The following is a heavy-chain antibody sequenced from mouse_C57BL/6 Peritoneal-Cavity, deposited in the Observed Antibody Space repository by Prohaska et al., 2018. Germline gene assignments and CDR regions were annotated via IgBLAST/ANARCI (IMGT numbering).Heavy chain of an antibody. J-gene: IGHJ3*01. D-gene: IGHD4-1*01. Sequence: VAPSQSLSITCTVSGFSLTSYGVDWVRQSPGKGLEWLGVIWGVGSTNYNSALKSRLSISKDNSKSQVFLKMNSLQTDDTAMYYCASGLTGTRFSYWGQGTLVTVSA. CDR3: ASGLTGTRFSY. CDR2: IWGVGST. CDR1: GFSLTSYG. V-gene: IGHV2-6*01.